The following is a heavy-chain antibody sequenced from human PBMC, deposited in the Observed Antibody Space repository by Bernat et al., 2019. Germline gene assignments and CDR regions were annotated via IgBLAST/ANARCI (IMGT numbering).Heavy chain of an antibody. CDR3: ATVASSGWYYFDY. CDR2: IYYSGSA. J-gene: IGHJ4*02. D-gene: IGHD6-19*01. V-gene: IGHV4-39*01. Sequence: QLQESGPGLVKPSETLSLTCTVSGGSISSSSYYWGWIRQPPGKGLEWIGYIYYSGSAYYNPSLKSRVTISVDTSKSQFSLKLSSVTAADTAVYYCATVASSGWYYFDYWGQGTLVTVSS. CDR1: GGSISSSSYY.